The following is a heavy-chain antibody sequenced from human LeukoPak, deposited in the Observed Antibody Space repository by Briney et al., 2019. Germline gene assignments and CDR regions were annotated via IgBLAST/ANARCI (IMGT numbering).Heavy chain of an antibody. J-gene: IGHJ4*02. Sequence: PGGSLRLSCAASGFTFRSSGMHWVRQTPGKGLEWVAFIWYDGNEIYYADSVKGRFTISRDNSKNTLYLQMNSLRAEDTAVYYCARTGRNFIAAAYYFDYWGQGTLVTVSS. CDR1: GFTFRSSG. CDR2: IWYDGNEI. V-gene: IGHV3-33*01. CDR3: ARTGRNFIAAAYYFDY. D-gene: IGHD6-13*01.